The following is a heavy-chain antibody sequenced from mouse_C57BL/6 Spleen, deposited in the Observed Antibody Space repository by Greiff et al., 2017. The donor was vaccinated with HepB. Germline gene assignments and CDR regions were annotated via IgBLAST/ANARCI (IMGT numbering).Heavy chain of an antibody. CDR3: ARGNPWFAY. CDR2: ISSGSSTI. J-gene: IGHJ3*01. V-gene: IGHV5-17*01. D-gene: IGHD2-1*01. CDR1: GFTFSDYG. Sequence: EVMLVESGGGLVKPGGSLKLSCAASGFTFSDYGMHWVRQAPEKGLEWVAYISSGSSTIYYADTVKGRFTISRDNAKNTLFLQTTSLRSEDTAMYYCARGNPWFAYWGQGTLVTVSA.